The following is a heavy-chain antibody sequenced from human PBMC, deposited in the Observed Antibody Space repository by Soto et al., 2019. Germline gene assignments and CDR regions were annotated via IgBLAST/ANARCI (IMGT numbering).Heavy chain of an antibody. CDR3: ARDRCTNGVCYAPSDD. V-gene: IGHV3-64*01. D-gene: IGHD2-8*01. CDR2: ISSNGRST. CDR1: GFIFSTYD. J-gene: IGHJ1*01. Sequence: EVKLVESGGGLVQPGGSLRLSCATSGFIFSTYDMHWVRQAPGKGLEYVSAISSNGRSTYYANSVKGRFTISRDNSKNTLYLQMDSLRAEDMAVYYCARDRCTNGVCYAPSDDWGQGTLVTVSS.